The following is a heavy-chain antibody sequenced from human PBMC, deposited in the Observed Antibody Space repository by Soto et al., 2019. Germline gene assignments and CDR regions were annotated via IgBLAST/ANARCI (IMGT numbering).Heavy chain of an antibody. Sequence: ASVKVSCPASGYTFPDYYMQYVRQAPGQGLEWMGWINPNSGGTNYAQKFQGWVTMTRDTSISTAYMELSRLRSDDTAVYYCARGTTYWFDPWGQGTLVTVSS. J-gene: IGHJ5*02. D-gene: IGHD1-1*01. CDR2: INPNSGGT. CDR1: GYTFPDYY. CDR3: ARGTTYWFDP. V-gene: IGHV1-2*04.